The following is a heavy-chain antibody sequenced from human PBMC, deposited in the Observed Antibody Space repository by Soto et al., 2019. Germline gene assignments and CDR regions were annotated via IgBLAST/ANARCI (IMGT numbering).Heavy chain of an antibody. CDR3: ARGIATGQLDP. V-gene: IGHV1-3*01. CDR2: INPDNGNT. CDR1: GYTFTRYT. Sequence: ASVKVSCKASGYTFTRYTMNWVRQAPGQRLEWMGWINPDNGNTKSSQKFQDRVIITRDTSASTAYMDLSSLRSEDTAVYYCARGIATGQLDPWGQGTLGTVSA. D-gene: IGHD2-15*01. J-gene: IGHJ5*02.